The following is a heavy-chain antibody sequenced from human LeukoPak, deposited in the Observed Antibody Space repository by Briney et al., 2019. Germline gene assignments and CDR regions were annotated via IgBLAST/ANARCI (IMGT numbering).Heavy chain of an antibody. CDR1: GYTFTSYG. V-gene: IGHV1-18*01. D-gene: IGHD3-22*01. CDR2: TSAYNGNT. CDR3: ARDPLYYYDSSGYYLTGVYFDY. J-gene: IGHJ4*02. Sequence: ASVKDSCKASGYTFTSYGISWVRQAPGQGLEWMGWTSAYNGNTNYAQKLQGRVTMTTDTSTSTAYMELRSLRSDDTAVYYCARDPLYYYDSSGYYLTGVYFDYWSQGTLVTVSS.